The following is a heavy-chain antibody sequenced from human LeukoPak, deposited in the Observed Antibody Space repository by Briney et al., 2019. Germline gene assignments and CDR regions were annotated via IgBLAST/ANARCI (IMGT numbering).Heavy chain of an antibody. CDR3: ARTSGSYFYYYGMDV. J-gene: IGHJ6*02. CDR1: GGSVSSGSYY. D-gene: IGHD1-26*01. CDR2: IYYSGST. Sequence: SETLSLTCTVSGGSVSSGSYYWSWIRQPPGKGLEWIGYIYYSGSTNYNPSLKSRVTISVDTSKNQFSLKLSSVTAADTAVYYCARTSGSYFYYYGMDVWGQGTTVTVSS. V-gene: IGHV4-61*01.